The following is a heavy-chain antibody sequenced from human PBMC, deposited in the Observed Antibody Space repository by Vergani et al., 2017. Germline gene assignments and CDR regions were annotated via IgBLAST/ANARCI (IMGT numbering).Heavy chain of an antibody. CDR2: FDPEDGET. J-gene: IGHJ6*03. D-gene: IGHD3-16*01. CDR3: VTKAQVGAMGYYSDMDV. CDR1: GYTLTELS. V-gene: IGHV1-24*01. Sequence: QVQLLQSGAEVKKPGASVKVSCKVSGYTLTELSMHWVRQAPGKGLGWMGGFDPEDGETIYAQKFQGRVTMTEDTSTDTAYMELSSLRSEDTAVYYCVTKAQVGAMGYYSDMDVWGKGTTVTVSS.